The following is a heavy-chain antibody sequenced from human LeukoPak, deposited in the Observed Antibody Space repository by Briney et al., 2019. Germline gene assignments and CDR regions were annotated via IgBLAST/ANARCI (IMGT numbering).Heavy chain of an antibody. D-gene: IGHD3-22*01. CDR1: GFTFRSYW. CDR2: IKGDGSEK. J-gene: IGHJ4*02. Sequence: PGGSLRLSCAASGFTFRSYWMSWVRQAPGKGLEWVANIKGDGSEKYYVDSVNGRFTISRDNAKSSLYLQMNSLRVEDTAVYYCARPGYHDTSRYWHDYWGKGTLVTVSS. V-gene: IGHV3-7*01. CDR3: ARPGYHDTSRYWHDY.